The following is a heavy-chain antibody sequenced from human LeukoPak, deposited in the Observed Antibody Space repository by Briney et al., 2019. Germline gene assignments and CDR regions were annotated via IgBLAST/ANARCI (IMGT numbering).Heavy chain of an antibody. CDR2: ISYDGSNK. J-gene: IGHJ6*02. CDR1: GFTFSSYA. Sequence: GGSLRLSRAASGFTFSSYAMHWVRQAPGKGLEWVAVISYDGSNKYYADSVKGRFTISRDNSKNTLYLQMNSLRAEDTAVYYCARDLSPYSSGWYVTYYYYGMDVWGRGTTVTVSS. V-gene: IGHV3-30-3*01. CDR3: ARDLSPYSSGWYVTYYYYGMDV. D-gene: IGHD6-19*01.